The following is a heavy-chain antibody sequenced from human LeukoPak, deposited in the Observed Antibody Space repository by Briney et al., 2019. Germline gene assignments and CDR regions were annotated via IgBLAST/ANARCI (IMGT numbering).Heavy chain of an antibody. V-gene: IGHV3-30*04. J-gene: IGHJ4*02. CDR1: GFTFSSYA. CDR2: ISYDGSNK. D-gene: IGHD6-19*01. Sequence: GGSLRLPCAASGFTFSSYAMHWVRQAPGKGLGWVAVISYDGSNKYYADSVKGRFTISRDNSKNTLHLQMNSLRAEDTAVYYCARLGHSSGWYYFDYWGQGTLVTVSS. CDR3: ARLGHSSGWYYFDY.